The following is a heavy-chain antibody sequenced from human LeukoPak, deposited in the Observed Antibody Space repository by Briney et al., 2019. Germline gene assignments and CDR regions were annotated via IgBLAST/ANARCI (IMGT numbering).Heavy chain of an antibody. J-gene: IGHJ3*02. Sequence: KPGGSLRLSCAASGFTFSDYYMSWICQAPGKGLEWVSYISSSSTYTSYADSVKGRFTISRDNAKNSLYLQLNSLRAEDTAVYYCAREPNAFDIWGQGTMVTVSS. CDR3: AREPNAFDI. V-gene: IGHV3-11*05. CDR1: GFTFSDYY. CDR2: ISSSSTYT.